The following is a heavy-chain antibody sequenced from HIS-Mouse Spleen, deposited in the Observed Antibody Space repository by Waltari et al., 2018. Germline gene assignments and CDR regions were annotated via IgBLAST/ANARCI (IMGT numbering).Heavy chain of an antibody. J-gene: IGHJ2*01. CDR2: IYYSGST. CDR1: GGSISSSSYY. Sequence: QLQLQESGPGLVKPSATLSLTCTVSGGSISSSSYYCGWIRPPPGKGLEWIGSIYYSGSTYYNPSLKSRVTISVDTSKNQFSLKLSSVTAADTAVYYCAREIPYSSSWYDWYFDLWGRGTLVTVSS. D-gene: IGHD6-13*01. CDR3: AREIPYSSSWYDWYFDL. V-gene: IGHV4-39*07.